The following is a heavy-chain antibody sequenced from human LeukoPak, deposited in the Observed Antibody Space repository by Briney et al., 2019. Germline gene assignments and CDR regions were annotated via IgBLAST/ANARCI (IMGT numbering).Heavy chain of an antibody. J-gene: IGHJ5*02. D-gene: IGHD3-10*01. V-gene: IGHV3-23*01. CDR1: GFTFSTYA. CDR2: IIGSGGST. Sequence: PGGSLRLACAASGFTFSTYAMGWVSPAPGKGREWVSAIIGSGGSTYYAHPVKGRFTISRDNSKNTLYLQMNSLRAEDTAVYYCAKSGGFGHVGNWFDPWGQGTLVTVSS. CDR3: AKSGGFGHVGNWFDP.